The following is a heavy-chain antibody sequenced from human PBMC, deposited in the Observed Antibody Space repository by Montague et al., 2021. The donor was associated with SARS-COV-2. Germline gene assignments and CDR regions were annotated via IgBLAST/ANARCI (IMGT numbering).Heavy chain of an antibody. J-gene: IGHJ4*02. CDR2: IYYTGST. V-gene: IGHV4-59*01. Sequence: SETLSLTCTVSGGSISPYYWSWIRQPPGKGLEWIGYIYYTGSTNXNPSLKSRLTISVDTSKNQFSLKVTSVTAADTAVYYCARVVPGWRECDSYFDYWGQGTLVTVSS. CDR1: GGSISPYY. CDR3: ARVVPGWRECDSYFDY. D-gene: IGHD2-21*02.